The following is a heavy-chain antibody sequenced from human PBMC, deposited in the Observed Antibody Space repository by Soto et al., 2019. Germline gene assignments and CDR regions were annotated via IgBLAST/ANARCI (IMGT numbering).Heavy chain of an antibody. CDR3: AKDSSGYYGVFDY. Sequence: GSLRLSCAASGFTFRNYAMSWVRQAPGKGLEWVSVISGSGDNTYYADSVKGRFTISRDNSKNTLYLQMNSLRAEDAAIYYCAKDSSGYYGVFDYWGQGTLVTVSS. J-gene: IGHJ4*02. CDR2: ISGSGDNT. V-gene: IGHV3-23*01. CDR1: GFTFRNYA. D-gene: IGHD3-22*01.